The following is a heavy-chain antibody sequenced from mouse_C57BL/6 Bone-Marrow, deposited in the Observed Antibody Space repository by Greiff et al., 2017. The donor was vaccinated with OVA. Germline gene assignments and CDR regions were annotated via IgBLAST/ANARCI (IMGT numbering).Heavy chain of an antibody. D-gene: IGHD2-5*01. CDR1: GFSLSTFGMG. CDR2: IWWDDDK. CDR3: ARIYSNYVDWYFDV. V-gene: IGHV8-8*01. J-gene: IGHJ1*03. Sequence: QVQLQQSGPGILQPSQTLSLTCSFSGFSLSTFGMGVGWIRQPSGKGLEWLAHIWWDDDKYYNPALKSRLTISKDTSKNQVFLKIANVDTADTATYYCARIYSNYVDWYFDVWGTGTTVTVSS.